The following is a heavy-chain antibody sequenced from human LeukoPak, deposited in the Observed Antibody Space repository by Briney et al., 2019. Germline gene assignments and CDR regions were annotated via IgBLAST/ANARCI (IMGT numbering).Heavy chain of an antibody. Sequence: PGGSLRLSCAASGFTFSSYWMHWVRQAPGKGLEWVANINRDGSEKYYVDSVKGRFTISRDNAKNSLYLQMNSLRAEDTAVYYCARDSSQTAIVVVVADAYDAFDIWGQGTMVTVSS. D-gene: IGHD2-15*01. CDR1: GFTFSSYW. J-gene: IGHJ3*02. V-gene: IGHV3-7*01. CDR2: INRDGSEK. CDR3: ARDSSQTAIVVVVADAYDAFDI.